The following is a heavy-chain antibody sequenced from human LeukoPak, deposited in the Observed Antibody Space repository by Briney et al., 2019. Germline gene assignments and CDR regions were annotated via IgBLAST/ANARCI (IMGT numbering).Heavy chain of an antibody. V-gene: IGHV3-23*01. D-gene: IGHD3-10*01. CDR2: ISGSGGST. CDR1: GFTFSSYA. CDR3: AKDRSGGFGELLG. Sequence: GGALRVSCAASGFTFSSYAMSWVRQAPGKGLEWVSAISGSGGSTYYADSVKGRFTISRDNSKNTLYLQMNSLRAEDTAVYYCAKDRSGGFGELLGWGQGTLVTVSS. J-gene: IGHJ4*02.